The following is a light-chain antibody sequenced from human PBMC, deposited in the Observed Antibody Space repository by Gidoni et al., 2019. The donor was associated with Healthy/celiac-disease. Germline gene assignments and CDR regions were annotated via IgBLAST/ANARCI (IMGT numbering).Light chain of an antibody. CDR1: ALPKQY. Sequence: SYELTQPPSVTVSPGQTARLNCSGDALPKQYAYWYQQKPGQAPVLLIYKDSERPSGIPERFSGASSGTTVTLTISGVQAEDEADYYCQSADSSGTYVVFGGGTKLTV. CDR2: KDS. V-gene: IGLV3-25*03. CDR3: QSADSSGTYVV. J-gene: IGLJ2*01.